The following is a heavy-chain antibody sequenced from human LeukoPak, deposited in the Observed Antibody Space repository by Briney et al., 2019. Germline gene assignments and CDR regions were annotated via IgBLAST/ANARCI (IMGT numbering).Heavy chain of an antibody. CDR1: GGSISSYY. CDR2: IHYSGST. CDR3: ARDGGYSYGNYYYYGMDV. Sequence: TSETLSLTCTVSGGSISSYYWSWIRQPPGKGLEWIGYIHYSGSTNYNPSLKSRVTISVDTSKNQFSLKLSSVTAADTAVYYCARDGGYSYGNYYYYGMDVWGQGTTVTVSS. D-gene: IGHD5-18*01. J-gene: IGHJ6*02. V-gene: IGHV4-59*01.